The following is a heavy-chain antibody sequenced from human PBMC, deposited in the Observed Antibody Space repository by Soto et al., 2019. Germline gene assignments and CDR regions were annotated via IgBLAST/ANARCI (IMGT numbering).Heavy chain of an antibody. CDR1: GYTFTSYG. V-gene: IGHV1-18*01. J-gene: IGHJ6*02. D-gene: IGHD2-15*01. CDR3: ARDRGPGYCSGGSCYPGYYGMDV. CDR2: ISAYNGNT. Sequence: ASVKVSCKASGYTFTSYGISWVRQAPGQGLEWMGWISAYNGNTNYAQKLQGRVTMTTDTSTSTAYMELRSLRSDDTAVYYCARDRGPGYCSGGSCYPGYYGMDVWGQGATVTVSS.